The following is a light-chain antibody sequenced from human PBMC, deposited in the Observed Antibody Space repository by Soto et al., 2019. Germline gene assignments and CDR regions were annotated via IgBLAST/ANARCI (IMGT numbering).Light chain of an antibody. CDR2: AVS. V-gene: IGKV1D-12*01. J-gene: IGKJ5*01. Sequence: DIQMTPSPFSVSASVVDSVTIPSMASQSISSWLAWYQQKPGKAPKLLIYAVSSLQSGVPSRFSGSGSGTDFTLTISSLQPEDFATYCCQKANSFPINFGQGTRLEIK. CDR1: QSISSW. CDR3: QKANSFPIN.